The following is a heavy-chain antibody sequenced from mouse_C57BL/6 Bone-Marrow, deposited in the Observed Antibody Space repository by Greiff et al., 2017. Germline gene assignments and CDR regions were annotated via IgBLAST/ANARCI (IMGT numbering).Heavy chain of an antibody. CDR2: IDPSDSYT. CDR3: AREAVDGYYPLNYFDY. CDR1: GYTFTSYW. V-gene: IGHV1-69*01. D-gene: IGHD2-3*01. Sequence: QVQLQQPGAELVMPGASVKLSCKASGYTFTSYWMHWVKQRPGQGLAWIGEIDPSDSYTNYNQKFKGKSTLTVDKSSSTAYMQLSSLTSEDSAVYYCAREAVDGYYPLNYFDYWGQGTTLTVSS. J-gene: IGHJ2*01.